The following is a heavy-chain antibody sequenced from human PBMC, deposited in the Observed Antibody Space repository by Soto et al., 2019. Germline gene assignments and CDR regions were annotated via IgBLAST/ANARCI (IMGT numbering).Heavy chain of an antibody. D-gene: IGHD6-19*01. V-gene: IGHV4-59*08. CDR1: SDAISSYY. CDR3: ARAVGDPLYYLDY. J-gene: IGHJ4*02. CDR2: TDYSGNT. Sequence: QVQLQESGPGLVRPSEPLSLTCTVSSDAISSYYWIWIRQSPGQGLECIGYTDYSGNTNYNPSLKSRVTISGDTSKNQFSRRLSSGTAADTAVYYWARAVGDPLYYLDYWGQGTLVTVSS.